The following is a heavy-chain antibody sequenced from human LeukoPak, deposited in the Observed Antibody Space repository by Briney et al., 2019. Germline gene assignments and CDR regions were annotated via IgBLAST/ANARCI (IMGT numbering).Heavy chain of an antibody. D-gene: IGHD3-22*01. V-gene: IGHV1-46*01. J-gene: IGHJ3*02. CDR2: INPSGGST. CDR3: ARAHYYDSSGYYYAFDI. CDR1: GYTFTSYY. Sequence: ASVKVSCKASGYTFTSYYMHWVRQAPGQGLEWMGIINPSGGSTSYAQKFQGRVTMTGDTSTSTVYMELSSLRSEDTAVYYCARAHYYDSSGYYYAFDIWGQGTMVTVSS.